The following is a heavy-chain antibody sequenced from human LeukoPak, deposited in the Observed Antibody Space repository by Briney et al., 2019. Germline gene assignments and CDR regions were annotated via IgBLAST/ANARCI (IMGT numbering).Heavy chain of an antibody. CDR3: ARGHSSGYPDY. J-gene: IGHJ4*02. CDR2: INHSGST. V-gene: IGHV4-34*01. D-gene: IGHD3-22*01. Sequence: SETLSLTCAVYGGSFSGYYWSWIRQPPGKGLEWIGEINHSGSTNYNPSLKSRVTISVDTSKNQFSLKLSSVTAADTAVYYCARGHSSGYPDYWGQGTLVTVSS. CDR1: GGSFSGYY.